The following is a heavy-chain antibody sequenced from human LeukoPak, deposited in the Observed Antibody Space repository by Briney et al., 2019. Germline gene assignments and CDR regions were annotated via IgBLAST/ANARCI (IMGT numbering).Heavy chain of an antibody. CDR2: IYYSGST. Sequence: PSETLSLTCTVSGGSIRGHYWSWIRQPPGKGLEWIGYIYYSGSTNYNPSLKSRVTISVDTSKNQFSLKLSSVTAADTAVYYCARDRGDYDSSGYYGYFDYWGQGALVTVSS. CDR3: ARDRGDYDSSGYYGYFDY. D-gene: IGHD3-22*01. J-gene: IGHJ4*03. CDR1: GGSIRGHY. V-gene: IGHV4-59*11.